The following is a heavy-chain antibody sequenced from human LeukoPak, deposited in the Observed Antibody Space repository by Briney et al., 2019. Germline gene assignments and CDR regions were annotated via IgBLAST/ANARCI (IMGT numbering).Heavy chain of an antibody. CDR1: GGSISSSSYY. J-gene: IGHJ4*02. CDR2: IYTSGST. Sequence: PSETLSLTCTVSGGSISSSSYYWGWIRQPPGKGLEWIGRIYTSGSTNYNPSLKSRVTMSVDTSKNQFSLKLSSVAAADTAVYYCARDGYSGYGDYWGQGTLVTVSS. V-gene: IGHV4-39*07. D-gene: IGHD5-12*01. CDR3: ARDGYSGYGDY.